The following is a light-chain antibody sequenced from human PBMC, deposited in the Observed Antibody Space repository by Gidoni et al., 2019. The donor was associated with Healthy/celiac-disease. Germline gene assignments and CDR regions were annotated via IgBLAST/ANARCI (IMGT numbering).Light chain of an antibody. J-gene: IGKJ2*03. V-gene: IGKV3-20*01. CDR3: QQYGSSPLS. CDR1: QSVSSSN. CDR2: GAS. Sequence: EIVLTQSPGTLSLSPGERATLSCRASQSVSSSNLAWYQQKPGQAPRLLIYGASSRATGIPDRFSGSGSGTDFTLTISRLEPEDVAVYYCQQYGSSPLSFGQGTKLEIK.